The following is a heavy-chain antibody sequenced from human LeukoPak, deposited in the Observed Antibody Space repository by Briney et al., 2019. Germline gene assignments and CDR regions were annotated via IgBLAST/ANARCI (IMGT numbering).Heavy chain of an antibody. V-gene: IGHV1-69*05. CDR3: ARDGYYDSSGYYNFDY. CDR2: IIPIFGTA. CDR1: GGTFSSYS. J-gene: IGHJ4*02. Sequence: SVKVSCKASGGTFSSYSISWVRQAPGQGLEWMGRIIPIFGTANYAQKFQGRVTITTDESTSTAYMELSSLRSEDTAVYYCARDGYYDSSGYYNFDYWGQGTLVTVSS. D-gene: IGHD3-22*01.